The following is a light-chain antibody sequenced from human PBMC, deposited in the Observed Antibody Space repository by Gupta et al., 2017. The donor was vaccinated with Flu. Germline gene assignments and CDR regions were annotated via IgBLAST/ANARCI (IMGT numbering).Light chain of an antibody. J-gene: IGKJ5*01. CDR2: WAS. CDR1: QSVLYSSNNKNY. CDR3: QQYYSTPIT. V-gene: IGKV4-1*01. Sequence: IVMTLSPDSLAVSLGERATVNCKSSQSVLYSSNNKNYLAWYQQKPGQPPKLLIYWASTRESGVPDRFSGSGSGTDFTLTISSLQAEDVAVYYCQQYYSTPITFGQGTRLEIK.